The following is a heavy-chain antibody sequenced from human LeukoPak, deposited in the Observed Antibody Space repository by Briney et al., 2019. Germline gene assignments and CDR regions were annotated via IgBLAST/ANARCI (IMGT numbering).Heavy chain of an antibody. V-gene: IGHV4-39*01. Sequence: LETLSLTCTVSGGSISSSSYYWGWIRQPPGKGLEWIGSIYYSGSTYYNPSLKSRVTISVDTSKNQFSLKLSSVTAADTAVYYCARMVVDLNFDYWGQGTLVTVSS. D-gene: IGHD2-15*01. J-gene: IGHJ4*02. CDR2: IYYSGST. CDR1: GGSISSSSYY. CDR3: ARMVVDLNFDY.